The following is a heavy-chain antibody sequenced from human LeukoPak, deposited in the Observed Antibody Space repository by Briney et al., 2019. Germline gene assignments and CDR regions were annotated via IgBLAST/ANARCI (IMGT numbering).Heavy chain of an antibody. CDR3: ERVRRIAVAVGVFDV. CDR1: GFSFSSYA. D-gene: IGHD6-19*01. J-gene: IGHJ3*01. Sequence: GGSLRLSCTASGFSFSSYAMSWVRQAPGKGLEWVSGIGGSGSSTYYADSVRGRFTISRDNSKNTLYLQMNSLRAEDTAVYYCERVRRIAVAVGVFDVWGQGTLVTVSS. CDR2: IGGSGSST. V-gene: IGHV3-23*01.